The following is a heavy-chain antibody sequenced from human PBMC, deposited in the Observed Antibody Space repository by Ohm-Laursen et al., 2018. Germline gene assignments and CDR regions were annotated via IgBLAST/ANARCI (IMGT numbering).Heavy chain of an antibody. D-gene: IGHD2-21*02. Sequence: SLRLSCAASGFSFGTYAMHWVRQAPGKGLEWVSGISWNSGSIGYADSVKGRFTISRDNAKNSLYLQMNSLRAEDTALYYCAKARVVVTAIRRGVDFDYWGQGTLVTVSS. V-gene: IGHV3-9*01. CDR1: GFSFGTYA. CDR2: ISWNSGSI. CDR3: AKARVVVTAIRRGVDFDY. J-gene: IGHJ4*02.